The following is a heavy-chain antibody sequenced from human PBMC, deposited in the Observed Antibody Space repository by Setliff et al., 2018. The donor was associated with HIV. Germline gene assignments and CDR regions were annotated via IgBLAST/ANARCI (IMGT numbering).Heavy chain of an antibody. V-gene: IGHV4-31*03. CDR3: ASSHTGYSSSSGAFDI. CDR1: GGSISSGAYY. CDR2: IYYSGST. Sequence: KPSETLSLTCTVSGGSISSGAYYWSWIRQHPGKGLEWIGYIYYSGSTYYNPSLKSRVTKSVETSKNQVSLKLSSVTAADTAVYYCASSHTGYSSSSGAFDIWGQGTMVTVSS. D-gene: IGHD6-6*01. J-gene: IGHJ3*02.